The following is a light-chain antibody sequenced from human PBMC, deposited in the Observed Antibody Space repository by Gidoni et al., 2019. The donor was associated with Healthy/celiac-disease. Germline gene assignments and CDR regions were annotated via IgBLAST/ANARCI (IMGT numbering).Light chain of an antibody. J-gene: IGKJ1*01. CDR2: AAS. CDR1: QGISNY. Sequence: IQLPHPPSSLSASVGDRVTITCRASQGISNYLAWYQQKPGKVPKLLIYAASTLQTGVPSQFSGSGSGTDFTLTISSLQPEDVATYYCQQHNSDPRTFGQGTKVEIK. CDR3: QQHNSDPRT. V-gene: IGKV1-27*01.